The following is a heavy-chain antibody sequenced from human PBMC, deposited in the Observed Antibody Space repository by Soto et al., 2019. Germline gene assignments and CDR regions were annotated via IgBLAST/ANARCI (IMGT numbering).Heavy chain of an antibody. CDR1: GGSISSGGYS. Sequence: SETLSLTCAVSGGSISSGGYSWSWIRQPPGKGLEWIGYIYHSGSTYYNPSLKSRVTISVDRSKNQFSLKLSSVTAADTAVYYCARVNSGYDWYYFDYWGQGTLVTVSS. V-gene: IGHV4-30-2*01. J-gene: IGHJ4*02. D-gene: IGHD5-12*01. CDR3: ARVNSGYDWYYFDY. CDR2: IYHSGST.